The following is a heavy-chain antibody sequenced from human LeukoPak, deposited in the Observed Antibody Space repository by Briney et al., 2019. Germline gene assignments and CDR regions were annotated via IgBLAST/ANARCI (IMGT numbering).Heavy chain of an antibody. CDR3: ARGMGLRFLEWSGTFFDY. CDR1: GYTFTGYY. Sequence: GASVKVSCKASGYTFTGYYMHWVRQAPGQGLEWMGWINANSGGTNYAQKFQGRVTMTRDTSINTAYMELISLRSDDTAVYYCARGMGLRFLEWSGTFFDYWGQGTLVTVSS. D-gene: IGHD3-3*01. V-gene: IGHV1-2*02. J-gene: IGHJ4*02. CDR2: INANSGGT.